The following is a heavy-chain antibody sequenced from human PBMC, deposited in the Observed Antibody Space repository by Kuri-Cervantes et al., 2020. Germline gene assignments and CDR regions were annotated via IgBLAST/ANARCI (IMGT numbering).Heavy chain of an antibody. Sequence: GESLKISCAASGFTFSSYAMHWVRQAPGKGLEWVAVISYDGSNKYYADSVKGRFTISRDNSKNTLYLQMNSLRAEDTAVYYCARDLGSIAAAVSGGGFDPWGQGTLVTVSS. D-gene: IGHD6-13*01. CDR3: ARDLGSIAAAVSGGGFDP. J-gene: IGHJ5*02. V-gene: IGHV3-30-3*01. CDR2: ISYDGSNK. CDR1: GFTFSSYA.